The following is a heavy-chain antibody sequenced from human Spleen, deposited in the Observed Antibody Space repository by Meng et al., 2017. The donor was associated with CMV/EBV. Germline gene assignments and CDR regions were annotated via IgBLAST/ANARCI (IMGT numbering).Heavy chain of an antibody. CDR2: ISAYNGNT. Sequence: GESLKISCAASGIIFRGAWMGWVRQAPGKGLEWMGWISAYNGNTNYAQKLQGRVAMTTDTSTTTAYMELSSLRSDDTAVYYCARDYWAYSSSPDAFDLWGQGTMVTVSS. V-gene: IGHV1-18*04. CDR3: ARDYWAYSSSPDAFDL. D-gene: IGHD6-13*01. J-gene: IGHJ3*01. CDR1: GIIFRGAW.